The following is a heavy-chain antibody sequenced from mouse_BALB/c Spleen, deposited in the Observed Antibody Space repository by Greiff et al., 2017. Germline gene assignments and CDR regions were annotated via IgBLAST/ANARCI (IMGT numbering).Heavy chain of an antibody. CDR3: ARYYETYYFDY. V-gene: IGHV14-3*02. Sequence: VQLMESGAEFVKPGASVKLSCTASGFNIKDYYMHWVKQRPEQGLEWIGRIDPANGNSKYDPKFQGKATITADTSSNTAYLQLSSLTSEDTAVYYCARYYETYYFDYWGQGTTLTVSA. CDR1: GFNIKDYY. D-gene: IGHD1-1*01. J-gene: IGHJ2*01. CDR2: IDPANGNS.